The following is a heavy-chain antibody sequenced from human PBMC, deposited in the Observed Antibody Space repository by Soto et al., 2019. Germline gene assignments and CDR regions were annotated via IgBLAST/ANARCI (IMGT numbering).Heavy chain of an antibody. CDR2: IDYSGTA. CDR3: ARTTGRHLDF. V-gene: IGHV4-39*01. Sequence: QLQLQESGPGLVKPWETLSLTCTVSYGSISVSNVFWGWVRQPPGKGLEWIGNIDYSGTAYFNPSLGTRVTFPVDTSKNQFSLTHYSVTAADTAVYYCARTTGRHLDFWGQGILVTVSS. D-gene: IGHD4-4*01. CDR1: YGSISVSNVF. J-gene: IGHJ4*02.